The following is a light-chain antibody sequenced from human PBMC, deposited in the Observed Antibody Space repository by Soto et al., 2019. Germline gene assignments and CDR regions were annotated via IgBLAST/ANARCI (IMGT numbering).Light chain of an antibody. CDR2: GNS. CDR1: SSNIGAGYD. CDR3: QSYDSSLSGSV. V-gene: IGLV1-40*01. J-gene: IGLJ3*02. Sequence: QSVLTQPPSVSGAXGXRXTXSCTGSSSNIGAGYDVHWYQQLPGTAPKLLIYGNSNRPSGVPDRFSGSKSGTSASLAITGLQAEDEADYYCQSYDSSLSGSVFGGGTKLTVL.